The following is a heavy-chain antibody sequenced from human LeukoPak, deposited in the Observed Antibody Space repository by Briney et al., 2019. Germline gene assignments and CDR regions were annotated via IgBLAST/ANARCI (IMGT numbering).Heavy chain of an antibody. V-gene: IGHV4-34*01. J-gene: IGHJ1*01. D-gene: IGHD4-17*01. CDR2: INHSGST. Sequence: SETLSLTCAVYGGSFSGYYWSWIRQPPGKGLEWIGEINHSGSTNYNPSLKSRVTISVDASKNQFSLKLSSVTAADTAVYYCTINTVTEPHWGQGTLVTVSS. CDR1: GGSFSGYY. CDR3: TINTVTEPH.